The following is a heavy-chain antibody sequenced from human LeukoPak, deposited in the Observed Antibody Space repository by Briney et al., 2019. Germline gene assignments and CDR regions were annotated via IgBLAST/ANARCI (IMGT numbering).Heavy chain of an antibody. Sequence: GGSLRLSCAASGFTVSSNYMSWVRQAPGKGLEWVAVISYDGSNKYYADSVKGRFTISRDNSKNTLSLQMNSLRAEDTAVYYCARDRIAVAIDPEPFDYWGQGTLVTVSS. V-gene: IGHV3-30*03. CDR2: ISYDGSNK. CDR3: ARDRIAVAIDPEPFDY. CDR1: GFTVSSNY. J-gene: IGHJ4*02. D-gene: IGHD6-19*01.